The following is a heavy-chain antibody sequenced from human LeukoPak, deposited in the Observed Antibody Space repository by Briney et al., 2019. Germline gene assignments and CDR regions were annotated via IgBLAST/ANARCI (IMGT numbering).Heavy chain of an antibody. D-gene: IGHD3-16*01. Sequence: GGSLRLSCVVSGFTFSSHGMPWVRQAPGKGLEWVAWVAGIANGESEEAYDDSVRVRFTISRDNSKNTVDLRMTRLQTEDTAVYYCARNLIGGLRYDHWGQGTLVAVSS. V-gene: IGHV3-30*03. CDR2: IANGESEE. CDR3: ARNLIGGLRYDH. J-gene: IGHJ4*02. CDR1: GFTFSSHG.